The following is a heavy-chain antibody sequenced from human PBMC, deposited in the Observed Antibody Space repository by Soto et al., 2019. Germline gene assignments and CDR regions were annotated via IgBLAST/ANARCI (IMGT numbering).Heavy chain of an antibody. Sequence: PSETLSLTCTVSGGSISSGDYYWSWIRQPPGKGLEWIGYIYYSGSTYYNPSLKSRVTISVDTSKNQFSLKLSSVTAADTAVYYCARGNGRMATVFLPTFDYWGQGTLVTVSS. J-gene: IGHJ4*02. CDR1: GGSISSGDYY. V-gene: IGHV4-30-4*01. CDR2: IYYSGST. D-gene: IGHD4-4*01. CDR3: ARGNGRMATVFLPTFDY.